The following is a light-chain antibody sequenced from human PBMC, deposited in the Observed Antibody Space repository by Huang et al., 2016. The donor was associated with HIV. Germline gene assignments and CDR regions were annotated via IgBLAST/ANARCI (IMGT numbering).Light chain of an antibody. V-gene: IGKV3-15*01. CDR2: GAS. CDR3: QQYNDWPPMYT. CDR1: QSVNSN. J-gene: IGKJ2*01. Sequence: EIVMTQSPATVSVSPGARATLSCRASQSVNSNLAWYQQQPGQAPRLLIYGASTRASGIPARFSGSWSGTEFTLTISSLQSEDFAVYYCQQYNDWPPMYTFGQGTKLEIK.